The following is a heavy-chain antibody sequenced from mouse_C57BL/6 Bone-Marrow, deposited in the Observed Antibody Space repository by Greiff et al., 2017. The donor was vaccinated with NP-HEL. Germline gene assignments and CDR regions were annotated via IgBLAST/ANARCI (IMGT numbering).Heavy chain of an antibody. CDR1: GYTFTSYG. J-gene: IGHJ4*01. V-gene: IGHV1-81*01. CDR3: ASGDCGHAMDD. Sequence: VQLQESGAELARPGASVKLSCKASGYTFTSYGISWVKQRTGQGLEWIGVIYPRSGTTYYNEKFKGKATLTADKSASTAYMELRSLTAEDSAVDYCASGDCGHAMDDWGQGTSVTVSS. CDR2: IYPRSGTT.